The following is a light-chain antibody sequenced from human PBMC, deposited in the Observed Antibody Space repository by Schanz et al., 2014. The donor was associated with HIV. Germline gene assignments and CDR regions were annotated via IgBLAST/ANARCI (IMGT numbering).Light chain of an antibody. V-gene: IGLV1-51*01. CDR1: SSDIGNYH. J-gene: IGLJ1*01. Sequence: QSALTQPASVSGSPGQSITISCSGSSSDIGNYHVSSYQQLPGTAPKLLIYENDKRPSGIPDRFAGSKSGTSATLVITGLQTGDEADYYCGTWDSSLSAGGVFGTGTKVTVL. CDR3: GTWDSSLSAGGV. CDR2: END.